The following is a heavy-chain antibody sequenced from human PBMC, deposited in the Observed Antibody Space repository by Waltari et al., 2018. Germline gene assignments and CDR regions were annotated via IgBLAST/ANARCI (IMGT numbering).Heavy chain of an antibody. CDR3: ARADRGPRSGSSATPAWGP. Sequence: QVQLQQWRAALLKPSETLSLPCAVYGGSFSVYYWSWIRQPPGKGLEWIGEINRSGSTNYNPSLKSRVTISLDTSKNHFSLKLSSVTAADTAVYYCARADRGPRSGSSATPAWGPWGQGTLVTVSS. CDR1: GGSFSVYY. D-gene: IGHD1-26*01. CDR2: INRSGST. J-gene: IGHJ5*02. V-gene: IGHV4-34*01.